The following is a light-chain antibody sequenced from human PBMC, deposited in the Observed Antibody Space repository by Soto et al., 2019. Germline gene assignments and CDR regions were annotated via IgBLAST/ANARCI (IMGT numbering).Light chain of an antibody. J-gene: IGLJ2*01. Sequence: QSVLTQPASVSGSPGQSITISCTGTSRDVGGYNYVSWYHQHPGKAPKLMIYEVSNRPSGVSNRISGSKSGKTASLTISGLQAEDEGDYYCSSYTGSSTLLFGGGTKVTVL. CDR3: SSYTGSSTLL. CDR1: SRDVGGYNY. V-gene: IGLV2-14*01. CDR2: EVS.